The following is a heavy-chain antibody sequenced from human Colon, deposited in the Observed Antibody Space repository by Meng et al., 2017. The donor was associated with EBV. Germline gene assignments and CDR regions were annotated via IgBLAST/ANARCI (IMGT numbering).Heavy chain of an antibody. V-gene: IGHV3-23*04. CDR3: ARGDLSVWYDF. D-gene: IGHD5/OR15-5a*01. Sequence: GRLVGVGGGLVQPGGSLRLSCAASGFTFSAYAMSWVRQAPGKGLEWVSLIGGSGGNIYYIDSEKGRFTISRDNSKNTLYLQMNSLRAEDTALYYCARGDLSVWYDFWGQGTLVNVSS. J-gene: IGHJ5*01. CDR2: IGGSGGNI. CDR1: GFTFSAYA.